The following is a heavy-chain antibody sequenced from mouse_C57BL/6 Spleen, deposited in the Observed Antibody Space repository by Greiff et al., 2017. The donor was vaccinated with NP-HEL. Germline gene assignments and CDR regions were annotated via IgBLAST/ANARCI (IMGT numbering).Heavy chain of an antibody. CDR1: GYTFTSYW. J-gene: IGHJ4*01. V-gene: IGHV1-64*01. CDR3: AREVTTGYYAMDY. CDR2: IHPNSGST. D-gene: IGHD2-2*01. Sequence: VQLQQSGAELVKPGASVKLSCKASGYTFTSYWMHWVKQRPGQGLEWIGMIHPNSGSTNYNEKFKSKATLTVDKSSSTAYMQLSSLTSEDSAVYYCAREVTTGYYAMDYWGQGTSVTVSS.